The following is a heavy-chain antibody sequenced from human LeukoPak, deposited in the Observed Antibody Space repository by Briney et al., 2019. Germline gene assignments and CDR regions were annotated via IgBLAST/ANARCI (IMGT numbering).Heavy chain of an antibody. V-gene: IGHV4-4*07. CDR1: GGSISAYL. CDR2: ISFSDST. CDR3: ARIRRASGGWYADDS. Sequence: PSETLSLTCTVSGGSISAYLRSWIRQPAGKGLGWIGRISFSDSTMYNPSLTSRVTMSVDTSKNQFSLDLRSVTAADTAVYYCARIRRASGGWYADDSWGQGTLVTV. J-gene: IGHJ4*02. D-gene: IGHD6-19*01.